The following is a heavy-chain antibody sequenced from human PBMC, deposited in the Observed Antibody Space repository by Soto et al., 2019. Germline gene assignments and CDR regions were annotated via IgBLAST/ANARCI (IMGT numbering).Heavy chain of an antibody. D-gene: IGHD6-6*01. J-gene: IGHJ4*02. CDR3: ARDQDSSSSGLFDY. Sequence: ASVKVSCKASGYTFTGYYMHWVRQAPGQGLEWMGWINPNSGGTNYAQKFQGRVTMTRDTSISTAYMELSRLRSDDTAVYYCARDQDSSSSGLFDYWGQGTLVTVSS. CDR1: GYTFTGYY. V-gene: IGHV1-2*02. CDR2: INPNSGGT.